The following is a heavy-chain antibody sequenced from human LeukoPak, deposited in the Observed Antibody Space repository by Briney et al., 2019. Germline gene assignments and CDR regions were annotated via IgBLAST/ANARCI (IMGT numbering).Heavy chain of an antibody. Sequence: PGGSLRLSCAASGFTFSSYAMHWVRQAPGKGLEWVAVISYDGSNKYYADSVKGRFTISRDNSKNTLCLQMNSLRAEDTAVYYCARDMGDGYNQGDDAFDIWGQGTMVTVSS. CDR1: GFTFSSYA. CDR2: ISYDGSNK. D-gene: IGHD5-24*01. J-gene: IGHJ3*02. CDR3: ARDMGDGYNQGDDAFDI. V-gene: IGHV3-30-3*01.